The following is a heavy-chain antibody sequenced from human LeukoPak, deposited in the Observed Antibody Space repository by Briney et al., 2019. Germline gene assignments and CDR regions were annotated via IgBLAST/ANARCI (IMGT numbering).Heavy chain of an antibody. CDR3: ARIGGSGSYSGHYFDH. Sequence: PGGSLRLSCAASGFTFSSYWMSWVRQAPGKGLEWVANIKQDGSEKYYVDSVKGRFTISRDDAKNTMYLQMNSLRAEDTAVYYCARIGGSGSYSGHYFDHWGQGTLVTVSS. D-gene: IGHD3-10*01. V-gene: IGHV3-7*02. CDR2: IKQDGSEK. J-gene: IGHJ4*02. CDR1: GFTFSSYW.